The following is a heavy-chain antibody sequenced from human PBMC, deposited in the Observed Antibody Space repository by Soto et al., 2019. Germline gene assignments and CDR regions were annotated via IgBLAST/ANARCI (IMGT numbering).Heavy chain of an antibody. CDR3: ARGAEYSSSPKWYYFDY. J-gene: IGHJ4*02. CDR1: GGSISGYY. D-gene: IGHD6-6*01. V-gene: IGHV4-59*01. CDR2: IYYSGST. Sequence: SETLSLTCTVSGGSISGYYWSWIRQPPGKGLEWIGYIYYSGSTNYNPSLKSRVIMSVDTSKNQISLKLSSVTAADTAVYYCARGAEYSSSPKWYYFDYWGQGTQVTVSS.